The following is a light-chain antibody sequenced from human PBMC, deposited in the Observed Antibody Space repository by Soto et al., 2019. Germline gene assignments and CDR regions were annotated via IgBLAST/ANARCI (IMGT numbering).Light chain of an antibody. CDR2: EVS. Sequence: QSVLAQPPSVSLSPGQSITISCTGTSSDVGGYNYVSWYQQHPGKAPKLMIYEVSNRPSGVSNRFSGSKSGNTASLTISGLQAEDEADYYCSSYTSSSTLYVFGTGTKV. V-gene: IGLV2-14*01. J-gene: IGLJ1*01. CDR1: SSDVGGYNY. CDR3: SSYTSSSTLYV.